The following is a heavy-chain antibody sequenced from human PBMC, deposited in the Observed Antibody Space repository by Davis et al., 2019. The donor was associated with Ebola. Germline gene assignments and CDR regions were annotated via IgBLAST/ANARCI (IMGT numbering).Heavy chain of an antibody. D-gene: IGHD3-3*01. V-gene: IGHV1-18*01. CDR2: ISAYNGNT. CDR3: ARDIESRYDFWSGPSGMDV. J-gene: IGHJ6*02. Sequence: AASVKVSCKASGYTFTSYGISWVRQAPGQGLEWMGWISAYNGNTNYAQKFQGRVTITADESTSTAYMELSSLRSEDTAVYYCARDIESRYDFWSGPSGMDVWGQGTTVTVSS. CDR1: GYTFTSYG.